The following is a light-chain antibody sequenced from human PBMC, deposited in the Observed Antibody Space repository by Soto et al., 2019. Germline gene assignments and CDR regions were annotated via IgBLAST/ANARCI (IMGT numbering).Light chain of an antibody. CDR1: QGISTY. J-gene: IGKJ1*01. V-gene: IGKV1-39*01. CDR3: QQSYSTTWT. CDR2: AAS. Sequence: DIQMTQSPSSLSASVGDRVTITCRASQGISTYLKWYQQKPGKAPKLLIYAASSLQSGVPSRFSGSGSETDFTLTISSLPPEDFATYSCQQSYSTTWTFGQGTKVEIK.